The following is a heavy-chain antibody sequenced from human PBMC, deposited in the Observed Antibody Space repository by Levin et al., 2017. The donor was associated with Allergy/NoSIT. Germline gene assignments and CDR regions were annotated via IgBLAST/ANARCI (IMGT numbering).Heavy chain of an antibody. CDR1: GGTFSSYA. Sequence: SVKVSCKASGGTFSSYAISWVRQAPGQGLEWMGGIIPIFGTANYAQKFQGRVTITADESTSTAYMELSSLRSEDTAVYYCARAECGGDCYSKGYDYYMDVWGKGTTVTVSS. D-gene: IGHD2-21*01. CDR2: IIPIFGTA. CDR3: ARAECGGDCYSKGYDYYMDV. J-gene: IGHJ6*03. V-gene: IGHV1-69*13.